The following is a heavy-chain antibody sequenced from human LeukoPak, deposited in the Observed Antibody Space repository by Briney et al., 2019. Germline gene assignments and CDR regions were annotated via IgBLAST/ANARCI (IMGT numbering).Heavy chain of an antibody. J-gene: IGHJ4*02. D-gene: IGHD3-10*01. CDR2: IYYSGST. CDR1: GGSITSYY. CDR3: AREASGSSDFGY. Sequence: SETLSLTCTVSGGSITSYYWSRIRQPPGKGLEWIGYIYYSGSTYYNPSLKSRVTISVDTSKNQFSLKLSSVTAADTAVYYCAREASGSSDFGYWGQGTLVTVSS. V-gene: IGHV4-59*12.